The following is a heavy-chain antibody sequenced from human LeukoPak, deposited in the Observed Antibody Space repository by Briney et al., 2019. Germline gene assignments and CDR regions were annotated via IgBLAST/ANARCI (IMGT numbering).Heavy chain of an antibody. CDR2: FDPEDGET. Sequence: ASVKVSCKVSGYILTELSMHWVRQAPGKGLEWMGGFDPEDGETIYAQKFQGRVTLTEDTSTDTAYMELSSLRSEDTAVYYCATFGYTTMANFDYWGQGTLVTVSS. CDR3: ATFGYTTMANFDY. D-gene: IGHD5-18*01. CDR1: GYILTELS. V-gene: IGHV1-24*01. J-gene: IGHJ4*02.